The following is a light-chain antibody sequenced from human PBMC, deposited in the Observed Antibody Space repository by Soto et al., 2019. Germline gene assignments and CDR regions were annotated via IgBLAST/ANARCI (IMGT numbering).Light chain of an antibody. CDR3: QQVNTLPCT. CDR1: QSMSTS. V-gene: IGKV3-15*01. J-gene: IGKJ1*01. CDR2: AAF. Sequence: ILMSQSPSSLSASMGDRVTLSCRASQSMSTSLAWYQQKPGQAPKLLIHAAFTRATGIPARFSGSGSGTEFTLTISTLQPEDFAIYYCQQVNTLPCTFGEGTKVDIK.